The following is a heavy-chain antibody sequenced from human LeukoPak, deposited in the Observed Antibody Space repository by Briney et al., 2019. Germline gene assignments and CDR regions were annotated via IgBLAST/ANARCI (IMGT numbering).Heavy chain of an antibody. D-gene: IGHD3-22*01. CDR1: GGSISTATSY. V-gene: IGHV4-39*01. CDR3: ARHGDDSSGYRFNY. Sequence: SETLSLTCTVSGGSISTATSYWGWIRQPPGKGLEWIGSISYSGSTYYTPSLKSRVAISVDTSKNQFSLRLSSVTAADTAVYYSARHGDDSSGYRFNYWGQGTLVTVSS. J-gene: IGHJ4*02. CDR2: ISYSGST.